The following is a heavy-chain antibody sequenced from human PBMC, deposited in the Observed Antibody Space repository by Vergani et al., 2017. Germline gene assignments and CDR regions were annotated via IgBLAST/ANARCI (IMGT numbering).Heavy chain of an antibody. CDR1: GFTFSDYY. CDR2: ISSSGSTI. Sequence: QVQLVESGGGLVKPGGSLRLSCAASGFTFSDYYMSWIRQAPGKGLEWVSYISSSGSTIYYADSVKGRFTISRDNAKNSLYLQMNSLRAEDTAVYYCARGYCSSTSCYNYYYYGMDVWGQGTTVTVSS. V-gene: IGHV3-11*04. D-gene: IGHD2-2*02. J-gene: IGHJ6*02. CDR3: ARGYCSSTSCYNYYYYGMDV.